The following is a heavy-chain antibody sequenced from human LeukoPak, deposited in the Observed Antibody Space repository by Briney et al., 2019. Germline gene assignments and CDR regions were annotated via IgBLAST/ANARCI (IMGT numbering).Heavy chain of an antibody. CDR3: ASGRHDFLH. D-gene: IGHD3/OR15-3a*01. Sequence: PGGSLRLSCAASGFVFSTYWMTWVRQAPGKGLEWVANINLDGTEEHYVDSSLKGRFTISRDNAKNSLYLQMTSLRVEDTAVYYCASGRHDFLHWGQGTLVPVSS. J-gene: IGHJ4*02. CDR2: INLDGTEE. CDR1: GFVFSTYW. V-gene: IGHV3-7*01.